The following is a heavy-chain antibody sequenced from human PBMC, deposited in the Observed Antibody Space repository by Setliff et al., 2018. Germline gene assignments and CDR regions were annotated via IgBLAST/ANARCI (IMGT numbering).Heavy chain of an antibody. CDR2: IYDSGKT. CDR1: GDSISSFSYY. J-gene: IGHJ5*02. CDR3: ASNRAAMALDDP. D-gene: IGHD5-18*01. V-gene: IGHV4-39*01. Sequence: SETLSLTCTVPGDSISSFSYYWGWIRQPPGKGLEWIGTIYDSGKTYYNPSLKSRVTISVDTSKNQFSLKMSSVTAADTAVYYCASNRAAMALDDPWGQGKLVTVSS.